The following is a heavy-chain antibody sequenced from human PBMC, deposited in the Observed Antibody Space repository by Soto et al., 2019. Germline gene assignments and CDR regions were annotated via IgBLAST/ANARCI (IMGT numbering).Heavy chain of an antibody. CDR1: GYAFTSYG. V-gene: IGHV1-18*04. J-gene: IGHJ4*02. CDR2: IAPHSGRT. CDR3: ARAATGSYHSAY. D-gene: IGHD3-10*01. Sequence: QVQLVQSGPEVKNPGASVRVSCVASGYAFTSYGVYWVRQAPGQGLEWMGWIAPHSGRTTYLPKFQGRVTMTADVSTNTAYIELRSLKSDDTGIYFCARAATGSYHSAYWGQGTVVTVSS.